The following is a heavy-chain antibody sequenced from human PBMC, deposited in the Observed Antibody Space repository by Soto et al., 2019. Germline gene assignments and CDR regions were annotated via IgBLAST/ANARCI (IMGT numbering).Heavy chain of an antibody. CDR3: ARGSQWVRLGEISLYWNY. V-gene: IGHV4-34*01. Sequence: QVQLQQWGAGLLEPSETLSLTCAVYGGSFANYYWTWIRQPPGKGLEWIGEINQIGSTNYNPSLKSRVTISLDTSKNQFSLNLTSATAADTAVYYCARGSQWVRLGEISLYWNYWGQGTLVTVSS. CDR1: GGSFANYY. CDR2: INQIGST. D-gene: IGHD3-16*02. J-gene: IGHJ4*02.